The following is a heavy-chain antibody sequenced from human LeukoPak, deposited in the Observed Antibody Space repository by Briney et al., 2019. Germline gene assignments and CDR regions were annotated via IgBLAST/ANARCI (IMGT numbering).Heavy chain of an antibody. Sequence: PGGPLRLSCAASGFTFSSNSMSWVRQAPGKGLEWVSVIYSGGYTYYADSVKGRFTISRDNSKNTLYLQMNSLRAEDTAVYYCARGRPFDCWGQGTLVTVSS. V-gene: IGHV3-53*01. D-gene: IGHD6-6*01. CDR2: IYSGGYT. J-gene: IGHJ4*02. CDR3: ARGRPFDC. CDR1: GFTFSSNS.